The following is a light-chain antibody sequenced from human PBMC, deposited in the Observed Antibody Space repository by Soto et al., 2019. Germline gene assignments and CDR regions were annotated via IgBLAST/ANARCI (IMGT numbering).Light chain of an antibody. J-gene: IGKJ2*01. V-gene: IGKV3-20*01. CDR3: QQYGRPPPRT. CDR1: QSVSSSY. CDR2: GAS. Sequence: EIVLTQSPGTLSLSPGERATLSCRASQSVSSSYLAWYQQKPGQAPRLLIYGASSRATGIPDRFSGSGSGTDFTLAISRLEPEDFGVYYCQQYGRPPPRTFGQGTKLEIK.